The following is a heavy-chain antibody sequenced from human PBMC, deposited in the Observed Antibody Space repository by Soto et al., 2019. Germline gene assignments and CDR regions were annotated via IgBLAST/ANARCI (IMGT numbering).Heavy chain of an antibody. J-gene: IGHJ4*02. V-gene: IGHV1-18*01. CDR3: ARDRGRSCIGGICPFDY. CDR2: ISTYDGNT. Sequence: ASVKVSCKASGVTFSSYGITWVRQAPGQGLEWMGWISTYDGNTNYAQNFQGRVSMARDTSTSTAYMELRSLRSDDTAVYYCARDRGRSCIGGICPFDYWGQGTLVTVSS. D-gene: IGHD2-15*01. CDR1: GVTFSSYG.